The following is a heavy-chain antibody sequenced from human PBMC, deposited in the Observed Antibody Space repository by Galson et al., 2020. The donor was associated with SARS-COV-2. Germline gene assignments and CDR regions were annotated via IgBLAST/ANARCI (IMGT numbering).Heavy chain of an antibody. J-gene: IGHJ4*02. D-gene: IGHD1-26*01. CDR2: IFYSGFT. CDR1: GVSVSSDESY. V-gene: IGHV4-30-4*03. CDR3: ANGLGGDY. Sequence: SETLSLTCTVTGVSVSSDESYWSWIRQHPEKGLEWIGYIFYSGFTYYSPSFKSRLSMSLDTSKNQFSLKLNAVTAADTAIYYCANGLGGDYWGPGTSVTVSS.